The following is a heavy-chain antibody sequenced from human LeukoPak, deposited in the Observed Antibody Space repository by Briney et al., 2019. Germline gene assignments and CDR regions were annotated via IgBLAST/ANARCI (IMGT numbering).Heavy chain of an antibody. CDR1: GFTFSSYG. CDR2: IWYDGSNK. V-gene: IGHV3-33*06. Sequence: PGGSLRLSCAASGFTFSSYGMHWVRQAPGKGLEWVAVIWYDGSNKYYADSVKGRFTISRDNSKNTLYLQMNSLRAEDTAVYYCAKDRQYSYGYPVYFEYWGQGTLVTVSS. CDR3: AKDRQYSYGYPVYFEY. D-gene: IGHD5-18*01. J-gene: IGHJ4*02.